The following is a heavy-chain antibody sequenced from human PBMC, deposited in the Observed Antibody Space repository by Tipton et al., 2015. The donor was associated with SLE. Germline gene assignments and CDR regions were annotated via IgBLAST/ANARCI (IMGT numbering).Heavy chain of an antibody. CDR1: GFTFSSYA. CDR2: ISWNSGSI. Sequence: SLRLSCAASGFTFSSYAMSWVRQAPGKGLEWVSGISWNSGSIGYADSVKGRFTISRDNAKNSLYLQMNSLRAEDTAVYYCARERAPNWFDPWGQGTLVTVSS. CDR3: ARERAPNWFDP. V-gene: IGHV3-9*01. J-gene: IGHJ5*02.